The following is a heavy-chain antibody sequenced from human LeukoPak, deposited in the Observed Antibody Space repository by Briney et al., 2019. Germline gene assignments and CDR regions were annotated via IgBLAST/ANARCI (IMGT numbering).Heavy chain of an antibody. CDR3: ARDHITMVRGVIYDAFDI. CDR2: IYSGGST. D-gene: IGHD3-10*01. Sequence: GGSLRLSCAASGFTVSSNHMSWVRQAPGKGLEWVSVIYSGGSTYYADSVKGRFTISRDSSKNTLYLQMNSLRAEDTAVYYCARDHITMVRGVIYDAFDIWGQGTMVTVSS. V-gene: IGHV3-53*01. CDR1: GFTVSSNH. J-gene: IGHJ3*02.